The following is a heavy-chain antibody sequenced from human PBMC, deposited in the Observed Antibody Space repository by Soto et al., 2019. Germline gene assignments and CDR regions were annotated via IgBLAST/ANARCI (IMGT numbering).Heavy chain of an antibody. CDR2: ISSSSSTI. J-gene: IGHJ3*02. V-gene: IGHV3-48*01. Sequence: EVQLVESGGGLVQPGGSLRLSCAASGFTFSSYSMNWVRQAPGKGLEWVSYISSSSSTIYYADSVKGRFTISRDNAKNSLYLQMNSLRAEDKAVYYCACRGRNDTKGVPDAFYIWGQVTMVTVSS. D-gene: IGHD2-8*01. CDR1: GFTFSSYS. CDR3: ACRGRNDTKGVPDAFYI.